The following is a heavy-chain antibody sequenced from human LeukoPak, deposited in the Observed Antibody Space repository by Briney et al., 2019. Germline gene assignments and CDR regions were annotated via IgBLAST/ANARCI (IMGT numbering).Heavy chain of an antibody. Sequence: PGGSLRLSCSASGFTFSSYAMHWVRQAPGKGLEWVSAISGSGDSTYDADSVKGRFTISRDNSKNTLYVQMNSLRAEDTAVYCCAKDGPYSSAWYSNSEFDYWGQGTLVTVSS. CDR2: ISGSGDST. V-gene: IGHV3-23*01. CDR3: AKDGPYSSAWYSNSEFDY. CDR1: GFTFSSYA. J-gene: IGHJ4*02. D-gene: IGHD4-11*01.